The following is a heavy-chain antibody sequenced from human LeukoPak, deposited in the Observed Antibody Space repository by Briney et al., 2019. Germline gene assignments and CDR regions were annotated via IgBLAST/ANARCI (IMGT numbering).Heavy chain of an antibody. D-gene: IGHD3-10*01. J-gene: IGHJ6*03. V-gene: IGHV3-30*02. CDR3: AKGGLDFGGTVYMDV. CDR1: GFTFSSYG. CDR2: IHFDGNTN. Sequence: GGSLRLSCAVSGFTFSSYGMHWVRQAPGKGLDWVAFIHFDGNTNFSSDSVKGRFTISRDNPKNALFLQLSGLRVEDTAVYYCAKGGLDFGGTVYMDVWGKGTTVTIS.